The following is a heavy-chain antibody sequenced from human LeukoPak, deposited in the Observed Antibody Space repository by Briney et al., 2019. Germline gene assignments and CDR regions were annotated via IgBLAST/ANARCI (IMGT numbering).Heavy chain of an antibody. D-gene: IGHD4-17*01. CDR2: INHSGST. CDR3: ARRSVTTPSYFDY. J-gene: IGHJ4*02. CDR1: GGSFSGYY. Sequence: SETLSLTCAVYGGSFSGYYWSWIRQPPGKGLEWIGEINHSGSTNYNPSLKSRVTISVDTSKNQFSLKLSSVTAADTAVYYCARRSVTTPSYFDYWGQGTLVTVSS. V-gene: IGHV4-34*01.